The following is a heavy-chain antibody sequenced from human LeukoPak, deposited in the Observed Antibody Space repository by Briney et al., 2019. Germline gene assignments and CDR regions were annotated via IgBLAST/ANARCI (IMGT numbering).Heavy chain of an antibody. CDR2: ISAYNGNT. J-gene: IGHJ3*02. CDR1: GGTFSSYA. D-gene: IGHD6-6*01. V-gene: IGHV1-18*01. Sequence: ASVKVSCKASGGTFSSYAISWVRQAPGQGLEWMGWISAYNGNTNYAQKLQGRVTMTTDTSTSTAYMELRSLRSDDTAVYYCARHLAARSPGAFDIWGQGTMVTVSS. CDR3: ARHLAARSPGAFDI.